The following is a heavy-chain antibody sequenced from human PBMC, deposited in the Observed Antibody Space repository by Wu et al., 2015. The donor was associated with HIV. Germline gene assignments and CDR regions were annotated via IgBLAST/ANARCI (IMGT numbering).Heavy chain of an antibody. Sequence: QVQLVQSGAEVKKPGSSVKVSCKASGGTFSNYGISWVRQAPGQGLEWMGRILPILGVASYPPKFQGRVTFTADESTGTAYMELSGLKSEDTAVYYCATSYYGSGSYPTFYYYYAMDVWGQGTTVTVSS. J-gene: IGHJ6*02. CDR3: ATSYYGSGSYPTFYYYYAMDV. D-gene: IGHD3-10*01. CDR2: ILPILGVA. CDR1: GGTFSNYG. V-gene: IGHV1-69*04.